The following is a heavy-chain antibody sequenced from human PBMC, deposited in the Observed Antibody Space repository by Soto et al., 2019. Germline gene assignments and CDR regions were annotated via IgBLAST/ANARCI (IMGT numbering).Heavy chain of an antibody. J-gene: IGHJ4*02. Sequence: QLRLQRGGEGLLKLSETLSLTCPVYVGSFSGYYWSWIRQSPGKGLEWIGEINHSGSTNYNPSLKSRVTISVDTSKNQFSLKLSSVTAADTAVYYCARPSGTTVNPFDYWGQGTLVTVSS. CDR2: INHSGST. D-gene: IGHD4-17*01. CDR3: ARPSGTTVNPFDY. V-gene: IGHV4-34*01. CDR1: VGSFSGYY.